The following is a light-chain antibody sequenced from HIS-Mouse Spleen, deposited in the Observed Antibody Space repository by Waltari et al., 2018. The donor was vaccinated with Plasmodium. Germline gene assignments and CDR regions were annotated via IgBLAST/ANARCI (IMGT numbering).Light chain of an antibody. CDR1: QSISSW. CDR2: KAS. CDR3: QQYNSYSWT. V-gene: IGKV1-5*03. Sequence: DFQMTQSPSTLSASVGYRVPITCRASQSISSWLAWYQQKPGKAPKLLIYKASSLESGVPSRFSGSGSGTEFTLTISSLQPDDFATYYCQQYNSYSWTFGQGTKVEIK. J-gene: IGKJ1*01.